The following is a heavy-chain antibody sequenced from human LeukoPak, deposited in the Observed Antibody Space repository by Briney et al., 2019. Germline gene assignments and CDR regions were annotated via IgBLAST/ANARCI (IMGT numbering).Heavy chain of an antibody. J-gene: IGHJ4*02. CDR3: ARLGYCTGGVCPGFDY. D-gene: IGHD2-8*02. V-gene: IGHV1-18*01. CDR1: GYTFTSYG. CDR2: ISAYNGNT. Sequence: GASVKVSCKASGYTFTSYGISWVRQAPGQGLDWMGWISAYNGNTNYAQKLQGRVTMTTDTSTSIAYMELRSLRSDDTAVYYCARLGYCTGGVCPGFDYWGQGTLVTVSS.